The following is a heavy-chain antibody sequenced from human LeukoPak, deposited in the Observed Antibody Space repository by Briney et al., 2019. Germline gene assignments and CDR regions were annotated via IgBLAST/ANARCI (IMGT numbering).Heavy chain of an antibody. J-gene: IGHJ4*02. CDR1: GFTFSSYA. CDR3: AKYYYYGSGSYPTTAPFDY. V-gene: IGHV3-23*01. CDR2: ISGSGGST. D-gene: IGHD3-10*01. Sequence: GGSLRLSCAASGFTFSSYAMSWVRQAPGMGLEWVSAISGSGGSTYYADSVKGRFTISRDNSKNTLYLQMNSLRAEDTAVYYCAKYYYYGSGSYPTTAPFDYWGQGTLVTVSS.